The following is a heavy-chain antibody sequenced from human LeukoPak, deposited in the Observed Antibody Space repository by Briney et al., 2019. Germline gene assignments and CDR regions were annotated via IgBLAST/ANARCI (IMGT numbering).Heavy chain of an antibody. J-gene: IGHJ4*02. CDR3: AKVRNGLIPNDY. Sequence: PGGSLRLSCAASGFTFSSYAMSWVRQAPGKGLEWVSAITGSGGSTYYADYVKGRFTMSRDNSKSTVYLQMNSLRAEDTAVYYCAKVRNGLIPNDYWGQGTLVTVSS. CDR2: ITGSGGST. CDR1: GFTFSSYA. D-gene: IGHD3-16*01. V-gene: IGHV3-23*01.